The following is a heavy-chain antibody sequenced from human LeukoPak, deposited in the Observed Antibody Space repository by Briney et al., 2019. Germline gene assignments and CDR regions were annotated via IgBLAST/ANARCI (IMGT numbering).Heavy chain of an antibody. CDR3: ASSYELGYYYYMDV. J-gene: IGHJ6*03. CDR1: GGTFSSYA. Sequence: GSSVKVSCKASGGTFSSYANSWVRQAPGQGLEWMGGIIPIFGTAKYVQKFQGRVTIPADNSTSTAYMELSSLRSEDTAVYYCASSYELGYYYYMDVWGKGTTVTVSS. CDR2: IIPIFGTA. V-gene: IGHV1-69*06. D-gene: IGHD2-2*01.